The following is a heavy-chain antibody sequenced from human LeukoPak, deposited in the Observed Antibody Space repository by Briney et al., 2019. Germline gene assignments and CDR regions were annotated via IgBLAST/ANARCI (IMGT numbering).Heavy chain of an antibody. Sequence: PGGSLRLSCAASGFTFSSYAMSWVRQAPGKGLEWVSSISSSSSYIYYADSVKGRFTISRDNAKNSLYLQMNSLRAEDTAVYYCARSRPPVLYYYYYMDVWGKGTTVTISS. V-gene: IGHV3-21*01. J-gene: IGHJ6*03. CDR2: ISSSSSYI. CDR1: GFTFSSYA. CDR3: ARSRPPVLYYYYYMDV.